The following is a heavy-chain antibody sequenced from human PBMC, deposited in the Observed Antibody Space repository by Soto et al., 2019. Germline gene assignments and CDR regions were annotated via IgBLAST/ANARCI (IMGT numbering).Heavy chain of an antibody. V-gene: IGHV1-69*01. Sequence: QVQLVQYGAEVKKPGSSVKVSCNASGGTFSSYAINWVRQAAEQGLEWMGGFIPMFNRPHSARKFQGRVTITADEATSTAYIDLSRLRSQETAVYYCARGQFHHVSNYYYALDVWGQGTTVTVSS. J-gene: IGHJ6*02. CDR1: GGTFSSYA. CDR3: ARGQFHHVSNYYYALDV. CDR2: FIPMFNRP.